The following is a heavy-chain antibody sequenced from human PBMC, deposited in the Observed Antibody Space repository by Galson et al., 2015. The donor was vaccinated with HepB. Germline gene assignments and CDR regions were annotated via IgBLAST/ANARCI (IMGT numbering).Heavy chain of an antibody. CDR2: ISYDDNNK. Sequence: SLRLSCAASGFSFSNYGMHWVRQAPGKGLEWVTFISYDDNNKYYAESVKGRFAISRDKSKNTVYLQMNSLRAEDTAVYYCAKDVGLYGFLDYWGQGTVVTVSS. CDR1: GFSFSNYG. D-gene: IGHD3-10*01. V-gene: IGHV3-30*18. J-gene: IGHJ4*02. CDR3: AKDVGLYGFLDY.